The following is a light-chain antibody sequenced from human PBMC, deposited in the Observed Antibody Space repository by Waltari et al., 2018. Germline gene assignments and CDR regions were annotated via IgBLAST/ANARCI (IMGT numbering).Light chain of an antibody. V-gene: IGKV4-1*01. CDR2: WAS. CDR3: QQYYTVPVS. J-gene: IGKJ3*01. CDR1: QTVLDTSNNKNY. Sequence: DIVMTQSPDSLAVSLGERAHLHFKSRQTVLDTSNNKNYLAWYQQKSGQPPKVLVYWASTRESGVPDRFSGSGSGTDFTLTIDNLQADDVAIYYCQQYYTVPVSFGPGTTVDLK.